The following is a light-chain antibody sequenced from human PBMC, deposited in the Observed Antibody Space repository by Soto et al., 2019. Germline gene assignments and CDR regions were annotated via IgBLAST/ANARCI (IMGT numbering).Light chain of an antibody. Sequence: EIVLTQSPGTLSLSPEERATLSCRASQSITSNSLAWYQLKPGQAPRLLIYGASSRATGIPDRFSGSGSGTYFTLTIRRLEPEDFAVYYCQQSGNSPRTFGQGTNLEI. CDR1: QSITSNS. CDR2: GAS. J-gene: IGKJ2*01. V-gene: IGKV3-20*01. CDR3: QQSGNSPRT.